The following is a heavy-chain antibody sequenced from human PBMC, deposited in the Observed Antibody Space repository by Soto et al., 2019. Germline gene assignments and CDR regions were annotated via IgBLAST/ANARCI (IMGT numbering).Heavy chain of an antibody. CDR1: GFTFSSYW. D-gene: IGHD3-3*01. CDR3: ARDPPLRFLEWLPDFHIREDY. J-gene: IGHJ4*02. V-gene: IGHV3-74*01. CDR2: INSDGSST. Sequence: GGSLRLSCAASGFTFSSYWMHWVRQAPGKGLVWVSRINSDGSSTSYADSVKGRFTISRDNAKNTLYLQMNSLRAEDTAVYYCARDPPLRFLEWLPDFHIREDYWGQGTLVTVSS.